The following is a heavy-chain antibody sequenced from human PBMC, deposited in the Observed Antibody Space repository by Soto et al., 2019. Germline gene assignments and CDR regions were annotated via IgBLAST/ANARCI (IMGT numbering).Heavy chain of an antibody. D-gene: IGHD4-17*01. CDR2: ISFDGSDL. CDR3: ERVGNYGDTPYYNYGSDV. J-gene: IGHJ6*02. V-gene: IGHV3-30-3*01. Sequence: QVQLVESGGGVVQPGKSLRLSCTASGFVFLNYAFHWVRQAPGKGLEWVAVISFDGSDLFHADSVKGRFTISRDNSRDTLFLQMSSLRADDTAVYYCERVGNYGDTPYYNYGSDVWGQGTTVTVSS. CDR1: GFVFLNYA.